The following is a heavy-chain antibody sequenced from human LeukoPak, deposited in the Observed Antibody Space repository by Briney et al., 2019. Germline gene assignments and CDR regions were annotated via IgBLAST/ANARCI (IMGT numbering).Heavy chain of an antibody. CDR1: GFTFSSYA. J-gene: IGHJ6*03. Sequence: GGSLRLSCAASGFTFSSYAMHWVRQAPGKGLEYVSAISSNGGSTYYANSVKGRFTISRDNSKNTLYLQMGSLRAEDMAVYYCARVLGGVQGYYYYYYMDVWGKGTTVTVSS. CDR2: ISSNGGST. D-gene: IGHD3-16*01. V-gene: IGHV3-64*01. CDR3: ARVLGGVQGYYYYYYMDV.